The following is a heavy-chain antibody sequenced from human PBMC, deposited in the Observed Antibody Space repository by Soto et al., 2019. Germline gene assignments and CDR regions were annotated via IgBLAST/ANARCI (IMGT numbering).Heavy chain of an antibody. D-gene: IGHD2-2*01. CDR2: IIPIFGTA. Sequence: QVQLVQSGAEVKKPGSSVKVSCKASGGTFSSYAISWVRQAPGQGLEWMGGIIPIFGTANYAQKFQGRVXLAADESPSTXXMXPXXLRSEHTAVYYCAGDLQTCISASCYDDYYCYGMDVWGQGTTVTVSS. J-gene: IGHJ6*02. CDR1: GGTFSSYA. V-gene: IGHV1-69*12. CDR3: AGDLQTCISASCYDDYYCYGMDV.